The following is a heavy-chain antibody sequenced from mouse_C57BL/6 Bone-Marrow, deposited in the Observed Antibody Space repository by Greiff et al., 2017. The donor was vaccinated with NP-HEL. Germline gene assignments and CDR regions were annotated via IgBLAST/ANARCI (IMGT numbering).Heavy chain of an antibody. V-gene: IGHV1-64*01. CDR2: IHPNSGST. D-gene: IGHD1-1*01. Sequence: VQLQQPGAELVKPGASVKLSCKASGYTFSSYWMPWVKQMPGPGLEWIGMIHPNSGSTNYNEQFKSKATLTVDKSSSTAYMLLSSLTSEDSAVSYCARSGYYGSSHSYWYLDVWGTGTTVSVPS. CDR1: GYTFSSYW. CDR3: ARSGYYGSSHSYWYLDV. J-gene: IGHJ1*03.